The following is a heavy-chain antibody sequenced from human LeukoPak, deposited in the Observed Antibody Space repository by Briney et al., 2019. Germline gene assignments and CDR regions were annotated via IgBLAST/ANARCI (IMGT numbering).Heavy chain of an antibody. Sequence: PGGSLTLSCAASGFTFSSYGMHWVRQAPGKGLEWVAVISYDGSNKYYADSVKGRFTISRDNSKNTLYLQMNSLRAEDTAVYYCAKDRTEYSSSCHDWGQGTLVTVSS. CDR3: AKDRTEYSSSCHD. J-gene: IGHJ4*02. D-gene: IGHD6-13*01. V-gene: IGHV3-30*18. CDR1: GFTFSSYG. CDR2: ISYDGSNK.